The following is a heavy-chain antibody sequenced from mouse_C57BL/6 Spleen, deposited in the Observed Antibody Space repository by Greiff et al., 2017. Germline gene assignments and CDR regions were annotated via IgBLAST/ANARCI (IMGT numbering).Heavy chain of an antibody. Sequence: QVQLQQPGTELVKPGASVKLSCKASGYTFTSYWMHWVKQRPGQGLEWIGNINPSNGGTNYNEKFKSKATLTVDNTSSTAYMQLSSLTSEDSAVYYCARRGIYYDYDGPFFDYWGQGTTLTVSS. CDR3: ARRGIYYDYDGPFFDY. CDR1: GYTFTSYW. V-gene: IGHV1-53*01. D-gene: IGHD2-4*01. CDR2: INPSNGGT. J-gene: IGHJ2*01.